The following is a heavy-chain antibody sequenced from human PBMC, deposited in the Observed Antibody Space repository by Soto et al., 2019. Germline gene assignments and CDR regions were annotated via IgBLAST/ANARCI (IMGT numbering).Heavy chain of an antibody. CDR1: GYTFTSYG. Sequence: QVQLVQSGAEVKKPGASVKVSCKASGYTFTSYGISWVRQAPGQGLEWMGWISAYNGNTNYAQKLQGRVTMTTDTSTGTAYMELRSLRSDDTAVYYCATDIIAARTNRGYYFDYWGQGTLVTVSS. CDR3: ATDIIAARTNRGYYFDY. J-gene: IGHJ4*02. D-gene: IGHD6-13*01. V-gene: IGHV1-18*01. CDR2: ISAYNGNT.